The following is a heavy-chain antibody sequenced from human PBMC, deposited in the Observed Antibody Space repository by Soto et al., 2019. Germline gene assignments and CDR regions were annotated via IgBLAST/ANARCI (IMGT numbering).Heavy chain of an antibody. D-gene: IGHD6-19*01. CDR1: GGSISSGGYY. Sequence: PSETLSLTCTVSGGSISSGGYYWTWIRQHPGKGLEWIGYIYYSGSTYYNPSLKSRVTISVDTSKNQSSLKLSSVTAADTAVYYCARDPYSSMGSYYYYYGMDVWGQGTTVTVSS. CDR2: IYYSGST. J-gene: IGHJ6*02. V-gene: IGHV4-31*03. CDR3: ARDPYSSMGSYYYYYGMDV.